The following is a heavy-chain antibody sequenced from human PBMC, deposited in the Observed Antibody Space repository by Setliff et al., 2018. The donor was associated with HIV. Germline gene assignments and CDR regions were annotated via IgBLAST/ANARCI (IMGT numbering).Heavy chain of an antibody. CDR3: ARRPGGITRARLDN. J-gene: IGHJ4*02. V-gene: IGHV4-34*01. CDR2: INHSAFT. CDR1: GESFSRYY. Sequence: KPSETLSLTCAVYGESFSRYYFTWIRQAPGRGLEWIGEINHSAFTKYNPSLASRVTMSIDTSKNQFSLLLSSVTAADTAMYFCARRPGGITRARLDNWGQGTLVTVSS. D-gene: IGHD3-16*01.